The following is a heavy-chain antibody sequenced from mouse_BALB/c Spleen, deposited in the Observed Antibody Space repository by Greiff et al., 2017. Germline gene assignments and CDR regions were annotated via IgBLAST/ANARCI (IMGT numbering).Heavy chain of an antibody. Sequence: EVQLQQSGAELVRSGASVKLSCTASGFNIKDYYMHWVKQRPEQGLEWIGWFDPENGDTEYAPKFQGKATMTADTSSNTAYLQLSSLTSEDTAVYYCNAWGGNYFPFDYWGQGTTLTVSS. CDR3: NAWGGNYFPFDY. CDR2: FDPENGDT. D-gene: IGHD2-1*01. CDR1: GFNIKDYY. J-gene: IGHJ2*01. V-gene: IGHV14-4*02.